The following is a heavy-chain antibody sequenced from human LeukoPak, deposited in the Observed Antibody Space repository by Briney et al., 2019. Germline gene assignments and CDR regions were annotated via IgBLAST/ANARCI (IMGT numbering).Heavy chain of an antibody. D-gene: IGHD6-19*01. CDR3: ARLKSRQWLVRGLEFFDY. Sequence: SETLSLTCTVSGGSISSYYWSWIRQPAGKGLEWIGEINHSGSTNYNPSLKSRVTISVDTSKNQFSLKLSSVTAADTAVYYCARLKSRQWLVRGLEFFDYWGQGTLVTVSS. J-gene: IGHJ4*02. CDR1: GGSISSYY. CDR2: INHSGST. V-gene: IGHV4-34*01.